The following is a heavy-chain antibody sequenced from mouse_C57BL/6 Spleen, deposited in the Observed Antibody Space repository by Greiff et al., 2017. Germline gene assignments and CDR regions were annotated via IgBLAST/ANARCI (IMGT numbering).Heavy chain of an antibody. CDR2: IDPSDSET. Sequence: QVQLQQPGAELVRPGSSVKLSCKASGYTFTSYWMHWVKQRPIQGLEWIGNIDPSDSETHYNQKFKDKATLTVDKSSSTAYMQLSSLTSEDSAVYYCARARSASPSFEVWGTGTTLTVSS. CDR1: GYTFTSYW. V-gene: IGHV1-52*01. J-gene: IGHJ1*03. CDR3: ARARSASPSFEV.